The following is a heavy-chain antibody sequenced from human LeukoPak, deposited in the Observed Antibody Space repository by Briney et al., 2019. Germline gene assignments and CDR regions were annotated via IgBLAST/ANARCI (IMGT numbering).Heavy chain of an antibody. CDR3: ARGSGSYTPFDY. CDR2: INPNSGGT. D-gene: IGHD1-26*01. CDR1: GYTFTGYY. V-gene: IGHV1-2*02. Sequence: ASVKVSCKASGYTFTGYYMHWVRQAPGQGLEWMGWINPNSGGTNYAQKLQGRVTMTRDTSISTAYMELSRLRSDDTAVYYCARGSGSYTPFDYWGQGTLVTGSS. J-gene: IGHJ4*02.